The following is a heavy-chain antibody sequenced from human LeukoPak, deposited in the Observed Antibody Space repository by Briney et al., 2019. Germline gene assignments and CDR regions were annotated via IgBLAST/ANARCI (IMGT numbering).Heavy chain of an antibody. Sequence: GGSLRLSCAASGFTFSSYWMSWVRQAPGKGLEWVANIKQDGSEKYYVDSVKGRFTISRDNAKNSLYLQMNSLRAENTAVYYCASTYDYGDYVDYWGQGTLVTVSS. V-gene: IGHV3-7*01. CDR2: IKQDGSEK. CDR3: ASTYDYGDYVDY. J-gene: IGHJ4*02. CDR1: GFTFSSYW. D-gene: IGHD4-17*01.